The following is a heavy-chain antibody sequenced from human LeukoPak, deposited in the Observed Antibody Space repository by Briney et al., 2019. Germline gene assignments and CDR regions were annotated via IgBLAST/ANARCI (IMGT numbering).Heavy chain of an antibody. CDR2: IYSGGST. CDR3: ARAPAAMPDYFDY. D-gene: IGHD2-2*01. Sequence: GGSLRLSCAASGFTFSSYGMHWVRQAPGKGLEWVSVIYSGGSTYYADSVKGRFTISRDNSKNTLYLQMNSLRAEDTAVYYCARAPAAMPDYFDYWGQGTLVTVSS. CDR1: GFTFSSYG. V-gene: IGHV3-53*01. J-gene: IGHJ4*02.